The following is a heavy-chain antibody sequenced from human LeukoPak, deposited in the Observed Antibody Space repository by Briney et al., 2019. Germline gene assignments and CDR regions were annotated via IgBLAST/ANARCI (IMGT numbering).Heavy chain of an antibody. CDR1: GFTFTNYA. Sequence: GGSLRLSCAASGFTFTNYAMTWVRQAPGKGLEWVSALTGSGISTYYAVSVTGRFTISRDNSKNTLYLQMNSLRAEDTAVYYCARAEKDSTAVAGYYYYGMDVWGQGTTVTVSS. CDR2: LTGSGIST. D-gene: IGHD6-19*01. V-gene: IGHV3-23*01. CDR3: ARAEKDSTAVAGYYYYGMDV. J-gene: IGHJ6*02.